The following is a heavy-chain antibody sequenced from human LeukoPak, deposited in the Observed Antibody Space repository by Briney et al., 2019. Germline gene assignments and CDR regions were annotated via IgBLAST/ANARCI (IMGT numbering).Heavy chain of an antibody. J-gene: IGHJ4*02. Sequence: GGSLRLSCAASGFTVSSNYMSWVRQAPGKGLEWVSYISSSSSTIYYADSVKGRFTISRDDAKNSLYLQMNSLRAEDTAVYYCARDGGVRYPMGFFDYWGQGTLVTVSS. CDR1: GFTVSSNY. CDR3: ARDGGVRYPMGFFDY. V-gene: IGHV3-48*01. D-gene: IGHD3-9*01. CDR2: ISSSSSTI.